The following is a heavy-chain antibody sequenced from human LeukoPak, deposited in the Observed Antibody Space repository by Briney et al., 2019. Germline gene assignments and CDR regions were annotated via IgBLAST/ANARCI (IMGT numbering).Heavy chain of an antibody. CDR1: GFTFSSYG. CDR3: AKDLYYHDSSGYYGAPDY. Sequence: GGSLRLSCAASGFTFSSYGMHWVRQAPGKGLEWVAVISYDGSNKYYADSVKGRFTISRDNSKNTLYLQMNSLRAEDTAVYYCAKDLYYHDSSGYYGAPDYWGQGTLVTVSS. CDR2: ISYDGSNK. V-gene: IGHV3-30*18. J-gene: IGHJ4*02. D-gene: IGHD3-22*01.